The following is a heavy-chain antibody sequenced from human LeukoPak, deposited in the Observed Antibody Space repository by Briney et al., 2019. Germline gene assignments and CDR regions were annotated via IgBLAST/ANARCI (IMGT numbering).Heavy chain of an antibody. V-gene: IGHV1-8*01. D-gene: IGHD6-13*01. CDR3: ARRKYSSNSLVCYGMDV. Sequence: ASVKVSCKASRYTLTSYDINRVRQATGHQLEWMGWMNPNSGNTGYAQKFQGRVTMTRNASISTAYMELSSLRSEDTAVYYCARRKYSSNSLVCYGMDVWGQEPTVTVSP. J-gene: IGHJ6*01. CDR2: MNPNSGNT. CDR1: RYTLTSYD.